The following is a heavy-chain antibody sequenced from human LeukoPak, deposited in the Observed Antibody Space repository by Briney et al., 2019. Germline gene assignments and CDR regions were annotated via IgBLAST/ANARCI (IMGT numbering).Heavy chain of an antibody. J-gene: IGHJ4*02. CDR1: GFTFSSYE. Sequence: GGSLRLSCAASGFTFSSYEMNWVRQAPGKGLEWVSYISSSGSTIYYADSVKGRFTISRDNSKNSLSLQMNSLRTEDTALYYCAKGRGTGYRYGPIENWGQGTLVTVSS. CDR3: AKGRGTGYRYGPIEN. V-gene: IGHV3-48*03. CDR2: ISSSGSTI. D-gene: IGHD5-18*01.